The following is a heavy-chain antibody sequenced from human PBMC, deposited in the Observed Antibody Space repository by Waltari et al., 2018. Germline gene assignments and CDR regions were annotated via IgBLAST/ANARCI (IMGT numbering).Heavy chain of an antibody. Sequence: QVQLQESGPGLVKPSETLSLTCTVSGGSISSYYWSWIRQPPGKGLEWIGYIYYSGSTNHNPSLKSRVTISVDTSKNQFSLKLSSVTAADTAVYYCARVGYSSSWYVDFDYWGQGTLVTVSS. CDR2: IYYSGST. CDR3: ARVGYSSSWYVDFDY. CDR1: GGSISSYY. J-gene: IGHJ4*02. D-gene: IGHD6-13*01. V-gene: IGHV4-59*01.